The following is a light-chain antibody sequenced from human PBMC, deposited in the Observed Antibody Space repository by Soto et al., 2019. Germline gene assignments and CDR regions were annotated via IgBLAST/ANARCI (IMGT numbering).Light chain of an antibody. Sequence: DIQMTQSPSSVSASVGDRVTITCRASQDISSWLAWYQQKPGEAPKLLIYAASSLQSGVPSRFGGRGSGTDFTLTISSLQPEDFATYYCQQANSFPLTFAGGTKVDIK. CDR2: AAS. CDR3: QQANSFPLT. V-gene: IGKV1-12*01. CDR1: QDISSW. J-gene: IGKJ4*01.